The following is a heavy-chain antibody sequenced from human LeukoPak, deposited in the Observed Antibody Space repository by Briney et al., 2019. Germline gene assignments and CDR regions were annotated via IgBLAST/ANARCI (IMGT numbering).Heavy chain of an antibody. D-gene: IGHD6-13*01. V-gene: IGHV4-4*07. CDR3: ARVKGSGSSWSDAFDI. J-gene: IGHJ3*02. Sequence: SETLSLTCTVSGGSISSYYWSWIRQPAGKGLEWIGRIYTSGSTNYNPSLKSRVTMSADTSKNQFSLKLSSVTAADTAVYYCARVKGSGSSWSDAFDIWGQGTMVTVSS. CDR1: GGSISSYY. CDR2: IYTSGST.